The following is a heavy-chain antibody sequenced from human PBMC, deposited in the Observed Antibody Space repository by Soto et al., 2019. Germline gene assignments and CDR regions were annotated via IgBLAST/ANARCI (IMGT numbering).Heavy chain of an antibody. CDR2: IIPIFGTA. D-gene: IGHD2-21*01. CDR1: GGTFSSYA. Sequence: QVQLVQSGAEVKKPGSSVKVSCKASGGTFSSYAISWVRQAPGQGLEWMGGIIPIFGTANYAQKFQGRVTITADKSTSAAYMELSSLVSEDTAVYCCARDVGEIVVRGGFDYWGQGTLVTVSS. V-gene: IGHV1-69*06. CDR3: ARDVGEIVVRGGFDY. J-gene: IGHJ4*02.